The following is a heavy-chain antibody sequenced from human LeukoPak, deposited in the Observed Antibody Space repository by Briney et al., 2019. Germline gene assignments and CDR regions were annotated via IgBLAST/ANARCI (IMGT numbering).Heavy chain of an antibody. CDR2: LYSAGTT. J-gene: IGHJ4*02. CDR1: GFTFSSSY. D-gene: IGHD1-26*01. CDR3: ARSSGSYLYFDY. Sequence: GGSLRLSCAASGFTFSSSYMSWVRQAPGKGLEWVSVLYSAGTTYHADSVKGRFTISRDNSKNTLYLQMDSLRAEDTAVYYCARSSGSYLYFDYWGQGTLITVSS. V-gene: IGHV3-66*02.